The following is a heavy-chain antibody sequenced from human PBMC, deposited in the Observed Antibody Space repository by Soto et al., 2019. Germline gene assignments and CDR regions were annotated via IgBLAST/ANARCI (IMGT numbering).Heavy chain of an antibody. V-gene: IGHV4-4*02. CDR2: IYHSGST. CDR1: GDSISSRNW. Sequence: QVQLQESGPGLVKPSGTLSLTCAVSGDSISSRNWWTWVRQPPGKGLEWIGEIYHSGSTNYSPTLKSRVTISVDMSKNPFSLKLTSVTAADTAVYYCARGGNVAAAGTIYLDSWGQGTLVTVSS. D-gene: IGHD6-13*01. J-gene: IGHJ4*02. CDR3: ARGGNVAAAGTIYLDS.